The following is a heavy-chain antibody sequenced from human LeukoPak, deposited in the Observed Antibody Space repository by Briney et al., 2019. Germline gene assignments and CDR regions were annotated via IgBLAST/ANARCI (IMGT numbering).Heavy chain of an antibody. J-gene: IGHJ5*02. D-gene: IGHD4-17*01. V-gene: IGHV4-4*07. CDR1: GGSISRYY. CDR2: IYSDGTI. Sequence: SETLSLTCTVSGGSISRYYWSWIRQPAGKGLERIGRIYSDGTITYNPSLQSRLTMSIDTSKNQFSLKLSFVTAADTAVYYCARDSGTTGEVKFDPWGQGTLVTVSS. CDR3: ARDSGTTGEVKFDP.